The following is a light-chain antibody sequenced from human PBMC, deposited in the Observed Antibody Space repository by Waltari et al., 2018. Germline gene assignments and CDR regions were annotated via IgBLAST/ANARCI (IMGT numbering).Light chain of an antibody. CDR2: GKD. Sequence: SSELTQGPAVSVALGQTVQTTCHGDSLRTSYASRYQVKPGQAPVLVLFGKDKRPSGIPDRISGYSSGTTSALTITGAQAEDEADYYCHSRNGRDNQVVFGGGTKVTVL. V-gene: IGLV3-19*01. J-gene: IGLJ3*02. CDR1: SLRTSY. CDR3: HSRNGRDNQVV.